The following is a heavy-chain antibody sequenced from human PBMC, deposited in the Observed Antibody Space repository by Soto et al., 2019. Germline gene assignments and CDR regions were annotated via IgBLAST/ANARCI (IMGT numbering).Heavy chain of an antibody. CDR2: ISYDGRNK. J-gene: IGHJ4*02. D-gene: IGHD5-12*01. Sequence: GGSLRLSCAASGFTFSSYAMHWVRQAPGKGLEWVAVISYDGRNKYYADSVKGRFTISRDNSKNTLYLQMNSLRAEDTAVYYCARSPPLMATISAHYFDYWGQGTLVTVSS. CDR1: GFTFSSYA. V-gene: IGHV3-30*04. CDR3: ARSPPLMATISAHYFDY.